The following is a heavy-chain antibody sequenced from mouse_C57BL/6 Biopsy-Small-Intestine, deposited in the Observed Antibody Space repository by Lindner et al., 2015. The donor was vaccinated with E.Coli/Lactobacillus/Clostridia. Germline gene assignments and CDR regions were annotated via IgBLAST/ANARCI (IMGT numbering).Heavy chain of an antibody. V-gene: IGHV1-26*01. CDR1: GYAFTAYY. J-gene: IGHJ4*01. CDR2: INPNSGGT. Sequence: SVKVSCKASGYAFTAYYMHWMRQTPGQGLEWVGWINPNSGGTNYAQKFQGRVTLTRDTSSNTAYMELNRLTSDDTAVYYCARETTHDYWGQGTLVTVSS. CDR3: ARETTHDY.